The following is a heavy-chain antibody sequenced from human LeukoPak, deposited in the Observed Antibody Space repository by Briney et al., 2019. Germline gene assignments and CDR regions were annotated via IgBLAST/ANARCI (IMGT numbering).Heavy chain of an antibody. CDR1: GFTFSDYY. CDR2: ISSSSSYT. Sequence: GGSLRLSCAASGFTFSDYYMSWIRQAPGKGLEWVSYISSSSSYTNYADSVKGRFTISRDNAKNSLYLQMNSPRAEDTAVYYCAREGAGTNYYYYYGMDVWGQGTTVTVSS. D-gene: IGHD3-16*01. CDR3: AREGAGTNYYYYYGMDV. J-gene: IGHJ6*02. V-gene: IGHV3-11*06.